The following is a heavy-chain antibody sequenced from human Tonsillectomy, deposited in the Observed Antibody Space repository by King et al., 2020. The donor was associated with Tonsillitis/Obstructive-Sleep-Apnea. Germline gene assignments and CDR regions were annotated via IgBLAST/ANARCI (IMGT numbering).Heavy chain of an antibody. V-gene: IGHV3-48*03. CDR2: ISSSVSTI. CDR1: VFTFSSYE. Sequence: VQLVESGGGLVQPGGSLRLSCAASVFTFSSYEMNWVRQAPGKGLEWVSYISSSVSTIYYADSVKGRFTISRDNAKNSLYLQMNSLRAEYTAVYYCAREERAPVGAGNWFDPWGQGTLVTVSS. J-gene: IGHJ5*02. CDR3: AREERAPVGAGNWFDP. D-gene: IGHD1-26*01.